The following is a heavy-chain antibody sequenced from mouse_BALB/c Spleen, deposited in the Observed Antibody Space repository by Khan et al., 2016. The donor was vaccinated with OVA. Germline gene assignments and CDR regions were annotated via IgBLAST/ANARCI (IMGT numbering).Heavy chain of an antibody. CDR3: ARKNGSDFDY. D-gene: IGHD1-1*01. CDR2: INPQIGEN. Sequence: EVQLQQSGPELVKPGASVKISCKASGYSFTGYFMNWVMQSHGKSLEWIGRINPQIGENLTNQKFKGKATLTGDESARTVHRGRRSLASEDSAVYYCARKNGSDFDYWGQGTTLTVSS. J-gene: IGHJ2*01. CDR1: GYSFTGYF. V-gene: IGHV1-20*02.